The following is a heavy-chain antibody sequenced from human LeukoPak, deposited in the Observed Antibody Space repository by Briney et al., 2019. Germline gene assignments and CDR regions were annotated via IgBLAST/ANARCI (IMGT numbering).Heavy chain of an antibody. CDR2: IKPDGGEQ. V-gene: IGHV3-7*01. CDR1: GFSFSSSW. D-gene: IGHD2/OR15-2a*01. J-gene: IGHJ4*02. CDR3: VRWDTGSTTGADY. Sequence: PGGSLRLSCTASGFSFSSSWMTWVRQAPGKGPEWVANIKPDGGEQYYVGSVKGRFTISRDNVWKSVYLQMNSLRVEDTALYYCVRWDTGSTTGADYWGQGTLVTVSS.